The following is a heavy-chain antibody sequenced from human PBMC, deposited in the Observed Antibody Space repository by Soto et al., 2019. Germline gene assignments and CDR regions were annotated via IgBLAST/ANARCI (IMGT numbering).Heavy chain of an antibody. CDR1: GRSISSVNYY. CDR2: IYYSGST. D-gene: IGHD3-9*01. Sequence: PSETLSLTCTVSGRSISSVNYYWSWIRQPPGKGLEWIGYIYYSGSTYYNPSLKSRVTISVDTSKNQFSLKLSSVTAADTAVYYCARAPYYDMKYGMDVWGQGTTVTVSS. J-gene: IGHJ6*02. CDR3: ARAPYYDMKYGMDV. V-gene: IGHV4-30-4*01.